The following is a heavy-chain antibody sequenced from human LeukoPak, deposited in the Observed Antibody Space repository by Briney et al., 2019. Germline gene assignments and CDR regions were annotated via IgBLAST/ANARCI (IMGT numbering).Heavy chain of an antibody. D-gene: IGHD3-9*01. CDR1: GFTFSSYE. CDR2: ITSSSSYI. V-gene: IGHV3-21*01. J-gene: IGHJ6*03. CDR3: ARVDRLSGLGSYYMDV. Sequence: PGGSLRLSCAASGFTFSSYEMNWVRQAPGRGLEWVSSITSSSSYIYYADSVKGRFTISRDNAKNSLYLQMNSLRAEDTAVYYCARVDRLSGLGSYYMDVWGKGTTVTVSS.